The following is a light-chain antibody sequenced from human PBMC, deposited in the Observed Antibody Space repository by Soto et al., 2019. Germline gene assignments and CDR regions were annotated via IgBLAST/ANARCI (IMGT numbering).Light chain of an antibody. CDR3: QQYNSYSPLT. V-gene: IGKV1-5*01. CDR2: DAF. Sequence: IQITQSPSSLSSSVGDRVTITCRASQSISSWLAWYQQKPGKAPKLLIFDAFSLESGVPSRFSGSRSGTEFTFTISSLQPDDYATYYCQQYNSYSPLTFGGGTKADIK. CDR1: QSISSW. J-gene: IGKJ4*01.